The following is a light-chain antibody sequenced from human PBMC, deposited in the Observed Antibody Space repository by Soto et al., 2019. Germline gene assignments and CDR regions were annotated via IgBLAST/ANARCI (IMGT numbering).Light chain of an antibody. CDR2: RAS. J-gene: IGKJ4*01. CDR3: QQYYSSPLT. Sequence: EIVLTQSPDTLSLSPGERSTLSCRASQSVSSSFLACYHQKPGYAPRLLIYRASSRATGIPDSFTGSGSGTEFTLTISSLEPEDVAAYYCQQYYSSPLTFGGGTKVEIK. CDR1: QSVSSSF. V-gene: IGKV3-20*01.